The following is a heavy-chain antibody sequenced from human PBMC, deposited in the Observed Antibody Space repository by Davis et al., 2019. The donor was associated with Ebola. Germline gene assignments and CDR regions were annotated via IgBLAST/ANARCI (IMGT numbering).Heavy chain of an antibody. CDR3: ARDAITMVRGVMIYYGMDV. CDR1: GFTFSTYS. V-gene: IGHV3-21*01. Sequence: GESLKISCAASGFTFSTYSMSWVRQAPGKGLEWVSSISSDSDYIYYADSVKGRFTISRDNAKNSLYLQMSSLRDEDTAVYYCARDAITMVRGVMIYYGMDVWGNGTTVTVSS. D-gene: IGHD3-10*01. CDR2: ISSDSDYI. J-gene: IGHJ6*04.